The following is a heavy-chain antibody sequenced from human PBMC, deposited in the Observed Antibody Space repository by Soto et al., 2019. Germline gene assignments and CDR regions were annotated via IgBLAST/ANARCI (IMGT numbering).Heavy chain of an antibody. J-gene: IGHJ4*01. D-gene: IGHD1-1*01. CDR3: DRPGSGRSDFDH. V-gene: IGHV4-31*02. CDR1: HCSVSIDPFY. CDR2: IYYRGKT. Sequence: PSATXSLTWTVSHCSVSIDPFYWTWIRQHPGTGLEWIGYIYYRGKTYYRPSLKSRVSISIDTYQNQFSLRLNSVTAAATAAYYCDRPGSGRSDFDHCGQRPLVTVYS.